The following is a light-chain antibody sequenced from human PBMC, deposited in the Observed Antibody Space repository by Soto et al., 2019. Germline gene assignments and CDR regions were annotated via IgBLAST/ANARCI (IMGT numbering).Light chain of an antibody. CDR1: QSVSSNF. J-gene: IGKJ1*01. Sequence: DIVLKQSPGTLSLSPGERTTLSCRASQSVSSNFLDWYQQKPGQAPRLLIYGASSRATGIPDRFSGSGSGTDFTLTISRLEPEDFAVYYCQQYETSPRTFGQGTKVDNK. CDR3: QQYETSPRT. V-gene: IGKV3-20*01. CDR2: GAS.